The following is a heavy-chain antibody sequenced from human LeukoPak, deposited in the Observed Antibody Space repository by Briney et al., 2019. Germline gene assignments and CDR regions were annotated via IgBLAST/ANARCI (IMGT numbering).Heavy chain of an antibody. D-gene: IGHD6-19*01. CDR2: ISSSSSTT. CDR1: GFTFSSYS. Sequence: GGSLRLSCAASGFTFSSYSMNWVRQAPGKGLEWVSYISSSSSTTYYADSVKGRFTISRDNAKNSLYLQMNSLRAEDTAVYYWARGYSRGCPFDYGGQGPLVTVS. J-gene: IGHJ4*02. V-gene: IGHV3-48*01. CDR3: ARGYSRGCPFDY.